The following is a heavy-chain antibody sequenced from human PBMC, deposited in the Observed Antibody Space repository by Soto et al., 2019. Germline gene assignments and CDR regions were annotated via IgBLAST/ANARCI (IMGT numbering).Heavy chain of an antibody. J-gene: IGHJ4*02. V-gene: IGHV3-23*01. D-gene: IGHD5-18*01. CDR3: AGPGYSSQDY. CDR2: ISGSGDGT. CDR1: GFTFSSFP. Sequence: PGGSLRLSCAASGFTFSSFPLSWVRQAPGMGLEWVSAISGSGDGTDYADSVKGRFTISRDNSKNTLYLQMNSLRAEDTAIYYCAGPGYSSQDYWGQGALVTVS.